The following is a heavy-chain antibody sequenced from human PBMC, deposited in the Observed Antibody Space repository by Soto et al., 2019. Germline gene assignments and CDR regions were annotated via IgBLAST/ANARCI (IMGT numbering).Heavy chain of an antibody. CDR2: IKQDGSEK. D-gene: IGHD1-7*01. V-gene: IGHV3-7*01. CDR3: ARGGGGWNYVTYYYMDV. Sequence: EVQLVESGGGLVQPGGSLRLSCAASGFTFSSYWMSWVRQAPGKGLEWVANIKQDGSEKYYVDSVKGRFTISRDNAKNSLYLQMNSLRAEDTAVYYCARGGGGWNYVTYYYMDVWGKGTTVTVSS. CDR1: GFTFSSYW. J-gene: IGHJ6*03.